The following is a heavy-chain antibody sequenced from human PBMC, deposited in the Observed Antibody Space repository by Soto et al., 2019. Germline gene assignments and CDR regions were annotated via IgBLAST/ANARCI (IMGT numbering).Heavy chain of an antibody. CDR2: IKSKTDGGTI. V-gene: IGHV3-15*07. D-gene: IGHD3-22*01. CDR3: ATHPLSVIVVVGYYFDY. CDR1: GLTFDNAW. Sequence: PGGSLRLSCAASGLTFDNAWMNWVRQAPGKGLEWVGRIKSKTDGGTIDYAAPVKGRFSISRDDSKNTLYLQMNSLQSEDTAVYYCATHPLSVIVVVGYYFDYWGQGALVTVSS. J-gene: IGHJ4*02.